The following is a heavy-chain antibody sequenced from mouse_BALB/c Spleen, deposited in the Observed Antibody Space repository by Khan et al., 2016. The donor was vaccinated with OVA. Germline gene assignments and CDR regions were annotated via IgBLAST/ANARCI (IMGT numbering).Heavy chain of an antibody. J-gene: IGHJ3*01. CDR2: ISYSGRT. CDR1: GYSITSDYA. Sequence: EVQLVESGPGLVKPSQSLSLTCTVTGYSITSDYAWNWIRQFPGNKLEWMGYISYSGRTSSPPSLKSRISITRDTSKNPFFLQLNSVTTEDTATYYGAGGRAYWGQGTLVTVSA. CDR3: AGGRAY. V-gene: IGHV3-2*02. D-gene: IGHD3-3*01.